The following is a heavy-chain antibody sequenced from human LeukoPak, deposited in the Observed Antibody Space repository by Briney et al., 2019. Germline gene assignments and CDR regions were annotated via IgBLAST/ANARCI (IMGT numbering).Heavy chain of an antibody. D-gene: IGHD1-7*01. J-gene: IGHJ4*02. CDR3: VRGGRNYLY. CDR1: GFTFSSYA. Sequence: PGGSLRLSCAASGFTFSSYAMDWVRQAPGKGLEWVSAISGSGGSTYYADSVKGRFTISRDNSKTTLFLQMNSLRAEDTAVYYCVRGGRNYLYWGQGTLVTVSS. CDR2: ISGSGGST. V-gene: IGHV3-23*01.